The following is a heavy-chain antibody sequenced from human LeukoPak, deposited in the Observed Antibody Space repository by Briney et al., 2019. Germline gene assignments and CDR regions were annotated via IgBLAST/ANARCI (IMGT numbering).Heavy chain of an antibody. CDR2: IWYGGSNK. CDR3: ARDLVGTMATPTLDY. Sequence: PGGSLRLSCAASGFTFSSYGMHWVRQAPGKGLEWVAVIWYGGSNKYYADSVKGRFTISRDNSKNTLYLQMNSLRAEDTAMYYCARDLVGTMATPTLDYWGQGTLVTVSS. V-gene: IGHV3-33*08. CDR1: GFTFSSYG. D-gene: IGHD1-14*01. J-gene: IGHJ4*02.